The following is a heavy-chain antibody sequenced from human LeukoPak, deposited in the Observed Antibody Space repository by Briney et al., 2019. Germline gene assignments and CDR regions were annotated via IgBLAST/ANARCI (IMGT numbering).Heavy chain of an antibody. CDR2: ISSSSSYI. V-gene: IGHV3-21*01. CDR3: ARGPSDSSGYYYADPFDY. D-gene: IGHD3-22*01. CDR1: GFTFSSYS. Sequence: GGSLRLSCAASGFTFSSYSMNWVRQAPGKGLEWVSSISSSSSYIYYADSVKGRFTISRDNAKNSLYLQMNSLRAEDTAVYYCARGPSDSSGYYYADPFDYWGQGALDTVSS. J-gene: IGHJ4*02.